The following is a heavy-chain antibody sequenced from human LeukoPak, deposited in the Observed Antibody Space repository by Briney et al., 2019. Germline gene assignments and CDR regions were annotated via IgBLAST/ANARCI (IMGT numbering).Heavy chain of an antibody. CDR1: GGSFSGYY. V-gene: IGHV4-34*01. CDR2: INHSGST. J-gene: IGHJ4*02. CDR3: ARGPRGIAARRFGY. D-gene: IGHD6-6*01. Sequence: PSETLSLTCAVYGGSFSGYYWSWIRQPPGKGLEWIGEINHSGSTNYNPSLKSRVTISVDTSKNQFSLKLSSVTAADTAVYYCARGPRGIAARRFGYWGQGTLVTVSS.